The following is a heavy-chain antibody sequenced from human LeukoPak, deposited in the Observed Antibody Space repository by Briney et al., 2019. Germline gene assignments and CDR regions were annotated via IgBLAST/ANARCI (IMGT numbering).Heavy chain of an antibody. Sequence: LDALSLTRGGRADSRSTISYYGGWVRLHPKKGLEWIGSIHHSGSPYYNPSLKSRVTLSLDTSKSQFSLKLTSVTAADTAVYYCARDRVSPGSSSDWFDPWGQGTLVIVSS. CDR1: ADSRSTISYY. V-gene: IGHV4-39*07. CDR3: ARDRVSPGSSSDWFDP. J-gene: IGHJ5*02. CDR2: IHHSGSP. D-gene: IGHD6-6*01.